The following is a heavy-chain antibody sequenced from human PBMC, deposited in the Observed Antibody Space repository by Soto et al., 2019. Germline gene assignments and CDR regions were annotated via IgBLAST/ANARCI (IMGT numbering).Heavy chain of an antibody. J-gene: IGHJ4*02. V-gene: IGHV3-7*01. Sequence: EVQLVESGGGLVQPGGSLRLSCAASGFTFSNYWMSWVRQAPGKGLEWVANIKQDGSHKFYVDSVKGRFTISRDNAKNSLYLQMSSLRAEDTAVYYCARGSSVYESSGYAFDYWGQGSLVTVSS. CDR1: GFTFSNYW. CDR3: ARGSSVYESSGYAFDY. D-gene: IGHD3-22*01. CDR2: IKQDGSHK.